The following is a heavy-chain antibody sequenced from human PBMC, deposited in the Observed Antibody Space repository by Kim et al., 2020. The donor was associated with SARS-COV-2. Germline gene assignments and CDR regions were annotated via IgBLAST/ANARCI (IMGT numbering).Heavy chain of an antibody. CDR1: GFTFSNFW. CDR2: VISDGSRT. Sequence: GGSLRLSCAASGFTFSNFWMHWVRQAPGKGLVWVSRVISDGSRTIHADPVKGRLTIPRDNAEYTLYSQLHRLRGEHTSVYQCERCTIAALYYFDSWPQGT. V-gene: IGHV3-74*01. J-gene: IGHJ4*02. D-gene: IGHD6-13*01. CDR3: ERCTIAALYYFDS.